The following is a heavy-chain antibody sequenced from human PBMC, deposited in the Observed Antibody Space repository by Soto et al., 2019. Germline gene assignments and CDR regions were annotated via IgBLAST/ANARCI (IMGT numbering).Heavy chain of an antibody. J-gene: IGHJ3*01. CDR2: IIPSDNIK. D-gene: IGHD2-2*01. Sequence: ASVKVSCKTSGGTFSNDIITWVRQAPGQGLEWMGIIIPSDNIKSYARKFQGRVTMARDTSTGTVYMELSSLRSEDTAMYYCMRVYCSRNDCYLEADDVWGQGTLVTVSS. V-gene: IGHV1-46*01. CDR1: GGTFSNDI. CDR3: MRVYCSRNDCYLEADDV.